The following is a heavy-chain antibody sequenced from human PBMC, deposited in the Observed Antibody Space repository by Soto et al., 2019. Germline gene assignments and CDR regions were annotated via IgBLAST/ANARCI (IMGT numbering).Heavy chain of an antibody. V-gene: IGHV3-53*01. CDR3: ARALGYCTNGVCVPPRY. CDR1: GFTVSSNY. J-gene: IGHJ4*02. Sequence: GGSLRLSCAASGFTVSSNYMSWVRQAPGKGLEWVSVIYSGGSTYYADSVKGRFTISRDNSKNTLYLQMNSLRAEDTAVYYCARALGYCTNGVCVPPRYWGQGTLVTVSS. CDR2: IYSGGST. D-gene: IGHD2-8*01.